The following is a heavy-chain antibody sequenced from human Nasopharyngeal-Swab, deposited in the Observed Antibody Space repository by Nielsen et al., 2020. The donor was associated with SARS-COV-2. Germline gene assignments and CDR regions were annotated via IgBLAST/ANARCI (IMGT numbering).Heavy chain of an antibody. J-gene: IGHJ5*02. D-gene: IGHD3-10*01. Sequence: SVKVSCKVSGYTLTELSMHWVRQAPGKGLEWMGGFDPEDGETIYAQKFQGRVTMTEDTSTDTAYMELSSLRSEDTAVYYCATTVHYGSGSYYNSRHNWFDPWGQGTLVTVSS. CDR2: FDPEDGET. CDR3: ATTVHYGSGSYYNSRHNWFDP. CDR1: GYTLTELS. V-gene: IGHV1-24*01.